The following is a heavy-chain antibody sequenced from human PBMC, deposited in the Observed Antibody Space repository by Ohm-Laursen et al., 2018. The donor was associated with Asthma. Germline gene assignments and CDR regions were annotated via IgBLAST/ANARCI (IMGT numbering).Heavy chain of an antibody. J-gene: IGHJ4*02. CDR3: ARVILGPSVAGIDY. CDR2: ISSSSSYI. V-gene: IGHV3-21*01. Sequence: SLRLSCAASGFTFSSYSMNWVRQAPGKGLEWVSSISSSSSYIYYADSVKGRFTIPRDNAKNSLYLQMNSLRAEDTAVYYCARVILGPSVAGIDYWGQGTLVTVSS. D-gene: IGHD6-19*01. CDR1: GFTFSSYS.